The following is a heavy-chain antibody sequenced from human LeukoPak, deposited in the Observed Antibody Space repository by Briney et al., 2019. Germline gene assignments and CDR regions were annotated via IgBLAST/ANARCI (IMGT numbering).Heavy chain of an antibody. Sequence: QPGRSLRLSCAASVFIFGDYALNWVRQAPGKGLEWVAVIWYDGSNKYYADSVKGRFTISRDNSKNTLYLQMNSLRAEDTAVYYCARGDKVAGYYFDYWGQGTLVTVSS. V-gene: IGHV3-33*08. D-gene: IGHD2-15*01. J-gene: IGHJ4*02. CDR2: IWYDGSNK. CDR3: ARGDKVAGYYFDY. CDR1: VFIFGDYA.